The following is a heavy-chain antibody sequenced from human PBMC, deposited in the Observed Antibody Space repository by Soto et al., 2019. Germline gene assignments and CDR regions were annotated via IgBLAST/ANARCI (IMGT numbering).Heavy chain of an antibody. V-gene: IGHV1-69*12. CDR1: GGTFSSYA. CDR2: IIPIFGTA. Sequence: QVQLVQSGAEVKKPGSSVKVSCKASGGTFSSYAISWVRQAPGQGLEWMGGIIPIFGTANYAQKFQGRVTLNVDDSTSTAYMELSSLRSEDTAVYYCASGGYSNYVYYDYGMDVWGQGTTVTVSS. CDR3: ASGGYSNYVYYDYGMDV. D-gene: IGHD4-4*01. J-gene: IGHJ6*02.